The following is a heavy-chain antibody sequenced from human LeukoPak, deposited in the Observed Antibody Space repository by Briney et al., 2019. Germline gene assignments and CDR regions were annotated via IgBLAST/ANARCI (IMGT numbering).Heavy chain of an antibody. D-gene: IGHD6-19*01. V-gene: IGHV4-61*01. CDR1: GGSISSSSYY. Sequence: SETLSLTCTVSGGSISSSSYYWSWIRQPPGKGLEWIGYIYYSGSTNYNPSLKSRVTISVDTSKNQFSLKLSSVTAADTAVYYCARGGSGKLGPWGQGTLVTVSS. CDR2: IYYSGST. CDR3: ARGGSGKLGP. J-gene: IGHJ5*02.